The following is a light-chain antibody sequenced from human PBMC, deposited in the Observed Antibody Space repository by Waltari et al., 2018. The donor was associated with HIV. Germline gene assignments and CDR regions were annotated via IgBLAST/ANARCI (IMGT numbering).Light chain of an antibody. CDR1: SSDVGGYNY. V-gene: IGLV2-14*01. J-gene: IGLJ3*02. CDR2: EVS. Sequence: QSALTQPASVSGSPGQSITISCTGTSSDVGGYNYVSWYQQHPGKAPKLMIYEVSNRPSGFSNRFSGSKSGNTASLTISGLQAEDEADYYCSSYTSSSTPVFGGGTKLTVL. CDR3: SSYTSSSTPV.